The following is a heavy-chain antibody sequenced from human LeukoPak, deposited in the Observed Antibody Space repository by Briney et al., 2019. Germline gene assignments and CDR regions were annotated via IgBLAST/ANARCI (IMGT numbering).Heavy chain of an antibody. J-gene: IGHJ6*02. CDR1: GGSISSSSYY. CDR3: ARHVSDFDYVWGSYLYGMDV. V-gene: IGHV4-39*01. D-gene: IGHD3-16*01. CDR2: IYYSGST. Sequence: SETLSLTCTVSGGSISSSSYYWAWIRQPPGKGLGWFGNIYYSGSTSYHPSLKSRVTISVDTSKHQFSLKLSSVTAADTAVYYCARHVSDFDYVWGSYLYGMDVWGQGTTVTVSS.